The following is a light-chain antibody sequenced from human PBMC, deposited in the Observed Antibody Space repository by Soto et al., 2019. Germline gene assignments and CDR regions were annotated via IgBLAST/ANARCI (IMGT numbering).Light chain of an antibody. CDR3: CSYAGSSLPNYV. J-gene: IGLJ1*01. V-gene: IGLV2-23*01. Sequence: SALTQPASVSGSPGQSITISCTGTRRDVGKYNLVSWYQQHPGKAPKLMIYEGSKRPSGVSNRFSGSKSGNTASLTISGLQAEDEADYYCCSYAGSSLPNYVFGTGTKVTVL. CDR1: RRDVGKYNL. CDR2: EGS.